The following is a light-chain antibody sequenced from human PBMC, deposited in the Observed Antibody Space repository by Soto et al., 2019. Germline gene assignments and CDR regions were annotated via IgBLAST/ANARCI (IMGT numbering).Light chain of an antibody. CDR1: QSVSATY. J-gene: IGKJ1*01. Sequence: IVLTQSAGTLSLSPGERATLSCRASQSVSATYLAWYQQRPGQAPRLLIYGASSRATGIPDRFSGSGSATDFTLAITRLEPEDFAVYYCQHYGSSTRTFGQGTKVDIK. V-gene: IGKV3-20*01. CDR2: GAS. CDR3: QHYGSSTRT.